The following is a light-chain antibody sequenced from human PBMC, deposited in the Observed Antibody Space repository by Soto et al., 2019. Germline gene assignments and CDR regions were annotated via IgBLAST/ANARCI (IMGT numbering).Light chain of an antibody. CDR3: QSYDSSLNYV. J-gene: IGLJ1*01. CDR2: GNS. V-gene: IGLV1-40*01. Sequence: QSVLTQPPSVSGAPGQRVTISCTGSSSNIGAGHDVHWYQQLPGTAPKLLIYGNSNRPSGVPDRFSGSKSGTSASLAITGLQAEDEADYYCQSYDSSLNYVFGTGTKVTVL. CDR1: SSNIGAGHD.